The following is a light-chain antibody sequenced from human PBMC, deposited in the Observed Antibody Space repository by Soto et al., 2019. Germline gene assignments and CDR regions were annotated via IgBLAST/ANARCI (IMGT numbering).Light chain of an antibody. CDR1: QSISSW. V-gene: IGKV1-5*03. CDR3: QPCNSYPPT. J-gene: IGKJ1*01. CDR2: KAS. Sequence: DIQMTQSPSTLSASVGDRVTITCRASQSISSWLAWYQQKPGNAPKVLIYKASNLQSGVPSRFSGSGSGTDFTLTISSLQPDDFATYYCQPCNSYPPTFGQGTTVDIK.